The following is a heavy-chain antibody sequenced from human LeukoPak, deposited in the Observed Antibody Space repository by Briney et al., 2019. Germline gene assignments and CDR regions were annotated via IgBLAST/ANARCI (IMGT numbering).Heavy chain of an antibody. CDR3: ARVDGYYYGSGSPNQFDY. J-gene: IGHJ4*02. Sequence: GGSLRLSCAASGFTFSSYSMNWVRQAPGKGLEWVSSISNSSSYIYYADSVKGRFTISRDNAKNSLYLQMNSLRAEDTAVYYCARVDGYYYGSGSPNQFDYWGQGTLVTVSS. V-gene: IGHV3-21*01. CDR1: GFTFSSYS. D-gene: IGHD3-10*01. CDR2: ISNSSSYI.